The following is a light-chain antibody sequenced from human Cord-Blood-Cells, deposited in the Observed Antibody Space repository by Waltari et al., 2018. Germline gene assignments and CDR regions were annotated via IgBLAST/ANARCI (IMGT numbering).Light chain of an antibody. V-gene: IGLV2-14*01. CDR1: SSAVGGYTY. CDR2: EVS. Sequence: QSALTKPGSVSGSPGQSITISCTGTSSAVGGYTYVPWYQQHPGNAPKLMIYEVSKRPSGVSNRFSGSTSGNTASLTNSGLQAEDVADYYRSSYTSSSTLVFGGGTKLTVL. J-gene: IGLJ2*01. CDR3: SSYTSSSTLV.